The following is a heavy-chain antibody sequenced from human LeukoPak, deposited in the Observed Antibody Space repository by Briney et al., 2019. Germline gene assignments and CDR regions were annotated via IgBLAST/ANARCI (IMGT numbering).Heavy chain of an antibody. CDR3: ARGRAGYYYYSGMAV. V-gene: IGHV4-34*01. J-gene: IGHJ6*02. CDR1: GGSFSGYY. D-gene: IGHD3-10*01. Sequence: SETLSLTCAVYGGSFSGYYWSWIRQPPGKGLEWIGEINHSGSTNYNPSLKSRVTISVDTSKRQFSLKLSSVTAADTAVYYCARGRAGYYYYSGMAVWGQGTTVTVSS. CDR2: INHSGST.